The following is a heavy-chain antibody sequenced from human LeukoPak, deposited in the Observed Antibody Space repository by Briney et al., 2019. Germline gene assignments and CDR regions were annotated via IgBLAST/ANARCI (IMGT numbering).Heavy chain of an antibody. CDR1: GGSISSYY. D-gene: IGHD3-22*01. V-gene: IGHV4-4*07. Sequence: SETLSLTCTVSGGSISSYYWSWIRQPAGKGPECIGHIYSSGTTNYNPSLKSRVTMSVDASKNQFSLKLTSVTAADTAVYYCAREAGSYDSSGYYSLYYSFDYWGQGTLVTVSS. CDR2: IYSSGTT. J-gene: IGHJ4*02. CDR3: AREAGSYDSSGYYSLYYSFDY.